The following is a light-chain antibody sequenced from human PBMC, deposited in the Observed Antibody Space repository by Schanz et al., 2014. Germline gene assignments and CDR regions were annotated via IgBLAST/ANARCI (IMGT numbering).Light chain of an antibody. J-gene: IGLJ3*02. CDR1: TSDVGAYNY. CDR2: EAS. Sequence: QSALTQPPSASGSLGQSVTISCTGTTSDVGAYNYVSWYQQHPGKAPKLMIYEASKRPSGVPDRFSGSKSGNTASLTVSGLQAEDENDYYCSSYAGSNNLVFGGRTKLTVL. CDR3: SSYAGSNNLV. V-gene: IGLV2-8*01.